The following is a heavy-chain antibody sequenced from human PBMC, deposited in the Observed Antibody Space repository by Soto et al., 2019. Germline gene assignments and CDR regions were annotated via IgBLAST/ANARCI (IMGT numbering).Heavy chain of an antibody. V-gene: IGHV3-23*01. CDR3: AIYLALGGLMYDY. D-gene: IGHD2-15*01. J-gene: IGHJ4*02. Sequence: GGSLRLSCAASGFTFSIYAMSWVRQAPGKGLEWGAAISGSGDSTYYADSVKGRFTISRHNSKNTLYLQMNSLRVGDTAVYYLAIYLALGGLMYDYWGQGTLVTVSS. CDR1: GFTFSIYA. CDR2: ISGSGDST.